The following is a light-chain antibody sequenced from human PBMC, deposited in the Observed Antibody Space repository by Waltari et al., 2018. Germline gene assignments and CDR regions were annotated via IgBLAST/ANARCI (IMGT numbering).Light chain of an antibody. CDR2: KAS. CDR3: QQFNTYPWT. V-gene: IGKV1-5*03. J-gene: IGKJ1*01. Sequence: IQMTQSPSTLSASVGDRVTITCRASESISSWLAWYQQRPGKAPNLLIYKASRLESGVPSRFSGSGSGTEFTLTISSLQPEDFATYYCQQFNTYPWTFGQGTKVDIK. CDR1: ESISSW.